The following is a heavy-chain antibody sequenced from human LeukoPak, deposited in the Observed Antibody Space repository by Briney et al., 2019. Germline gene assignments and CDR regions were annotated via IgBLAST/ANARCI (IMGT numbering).Heavy chain of an antibody. CDR2: IYHSGST. V-gene: IGHV4-39*07. J-gene: IGHJ4*02. CDR1: GGSISSSSYY. CDR3: AREGGYSYGYRPFDY. Sequence: SETLSLTCTVSGGSISSSSYYWGWIRQPPGKGLEWIGSIYHSGSTYYNPSLKSRVTISVDTSKNQFSLKLSSVTAADTAVYYCAREGGYSYGYRPFDYWGQGTLVTVSS. D-gene: IGHD5-18*01.